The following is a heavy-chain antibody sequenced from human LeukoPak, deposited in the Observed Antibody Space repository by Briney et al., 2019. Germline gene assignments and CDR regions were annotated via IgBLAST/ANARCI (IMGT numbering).Heavy chain of an antibody. D-gene: IGHD1-26*01. CDR3: ARQEEWEQAIDF. CDR2: IFYSGCT. V-gene: IGHV4-59*08. CDR1: GGSISSYY. Sequence: SETLSLTCTVSGGSISSYYWNWIRQPPGRGLEWIGYIFYSGCTNYNPSLKSRVTISVDTSKNQFSLTLTSVTAADTAVYYCARQEEWEQAIDFWGQGTLVTVSS. J-gene: IGHJ4*02.